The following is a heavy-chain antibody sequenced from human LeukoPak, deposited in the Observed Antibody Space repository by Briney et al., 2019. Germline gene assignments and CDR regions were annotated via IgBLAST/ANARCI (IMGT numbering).Heavy chain of an antibody. CDR1: GFTFSSYA. Sequence: GGSLRLSCSASGFTFSSYAMHWGRQAPGKGLEYVSAINLNGGSTYYADSVKGRFTISRDNSKNTLYLQMSSLRAEDTAVYYCVKDSYDYWGQGTLVTVSS. CDR3: VKDSYDY. J-gene: IGHJ4*02. V-gene: IGHV3-64D*06. CDR2: INLNGGST.